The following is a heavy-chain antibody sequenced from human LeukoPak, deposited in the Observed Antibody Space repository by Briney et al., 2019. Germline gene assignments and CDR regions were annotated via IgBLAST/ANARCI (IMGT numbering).Heavy chain of an antibody. D-gene: IGHD5-18*01. Sequence: WASVKVSCKASGYTFTSYGISWVRQAPGQGLEWMGWISAYNGNTNYAQKLQGRVTMTTDTSTSTAYMELRSLRSDDTAVYYCARDSGTAMVKGYYYYNYMDVWGKGTTVTVSS. V-gene: IGHV1-18*01. CDR1: GYTFTSYG. CDR3: ARDSGTAMVKGYYYYNYMDV. J-gene: IGHJ6*03. CDR2: ISAYNGNT.